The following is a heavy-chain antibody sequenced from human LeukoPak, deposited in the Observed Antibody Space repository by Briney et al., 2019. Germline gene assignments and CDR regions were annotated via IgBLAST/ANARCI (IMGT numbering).Heavy chain of an antibody. V-gene: IGHV4-34*01. CDR3: ARGDIAAGGAPFDY. D-gene: IGHD6-13*01. J-gene: IGHJ4*02. CDR1: GESFSGYY. Sequence: SEPLSLTCAVYGESFSGYYWSWIRQPPGRGLEWIGEINHSGSTSYSASLKSRVTISVDTSKNQFSLKLNSVTAADTAVYYCARGDIAAGGAPFDYWGQGTLVTVSS. CDR2: INHSGST.